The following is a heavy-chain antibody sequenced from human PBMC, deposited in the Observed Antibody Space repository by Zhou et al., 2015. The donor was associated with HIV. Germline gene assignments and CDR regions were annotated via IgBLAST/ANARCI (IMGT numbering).Heavy chain of an antibody. CDR3: AKDLGYSSSLDY. J-gene: IGHJ4*02. CDR1: GFTFDDYA. V-gene: IGHV3-9*01. D-gene: IGHD6-13*01. Sequence: EVQLVESGGGLVQPGRSLRLSCAASGFTFDDYAMHWVRQAPGKGLEWVSGISWNSGSIGYADSVKGRFTIFRDNYDNTLYLQMNSLRAGDTAVYYCAKDLGYSSSLDYWGQGTLVTVSS. CDR2: ISWNSGSI.